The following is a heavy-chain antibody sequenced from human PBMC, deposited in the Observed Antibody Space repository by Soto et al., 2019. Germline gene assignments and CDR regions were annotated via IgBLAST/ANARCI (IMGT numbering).Heavy chain of an antibody. CDR2: IYYSGST. CDR1: GGSISSGGYY. D-gene: IGHD2-15*01. Sequence: SETLSLTCAVSGGSISSGGYYWSWIRQHPGKGLEWIGYIYYSGSTNYNPSLKSRVTISVDTSKNQFSLKLSSVTAADTAVYYCARTRYCSGGSCYSGHWFDPWGQGTLVTVS. J-gene: IGHJ5*02. CDR3: ARTRYCSGGSCYSGHWFDP. V-gene: IGHV4-61*08.